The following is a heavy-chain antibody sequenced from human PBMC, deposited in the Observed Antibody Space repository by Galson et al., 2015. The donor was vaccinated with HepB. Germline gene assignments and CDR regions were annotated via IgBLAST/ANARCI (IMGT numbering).Heavy chain of an antibody. CDR2: LSGSADST. D-gene: IGHD3-10*01. V-gene: IGHV3-23*01. CDR1: GFTFSNYA. Sequence: SLRLSCAASGFTFSNYAMSWVRQAPGKGLEWVSSLSGSADSTYYADSVKGRFTISRDNSKDTLYLQMDSLRAEDTAVYYCAKDLRFGELLTVDCWGQGTLVTVSS. CDR3: AKDLRFGELLTVDC. J-gene: IGHJ4*02.